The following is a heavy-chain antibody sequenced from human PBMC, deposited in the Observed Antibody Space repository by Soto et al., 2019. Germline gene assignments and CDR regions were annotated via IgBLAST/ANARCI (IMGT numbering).Heavy chain of an antibody. J-gene: IGHJ6*02. CDR3: AMVDVYVTPSPQDV. Sequence: QVQLVQSGAEVQNPGASVKVSCKASGYSFTRYGIGWARQAPGQGLEWMGWINAYNGNTNYAQNLQGSLTLTTDTSTTTANMELSSLRSNDTAIYYCAMVDVYVTPSPQDVWGQGTTVTVSS. CDR2: INAYNGNT. D-gene: IGHD3-16*01. CDR1: GYSFTRYG. V-gene: IGHV1-18*01.